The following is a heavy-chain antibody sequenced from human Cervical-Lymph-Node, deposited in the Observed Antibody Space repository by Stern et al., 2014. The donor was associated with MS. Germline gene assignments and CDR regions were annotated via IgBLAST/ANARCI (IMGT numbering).Heavy chain of an antibody. CDR1: GFSLSNHN. CDR3: AKDDRWSFDY. Sequence: VQLVESGGGVVQPGGSLTLSCAASGFSLSNHNMHGVRQAPGKGLEWVTIISFDGSEKSYADSVMGRFTVSRDNSENTLFLHMNSLRAEDTAVYYCAKDDRWSFDYWGQGTLVAGSS. J-gene: IGHJ4*02. CDR2: ISFDGSEK. V-gene: IGHV3-30*18. D-gene: IGHD2-15*01.